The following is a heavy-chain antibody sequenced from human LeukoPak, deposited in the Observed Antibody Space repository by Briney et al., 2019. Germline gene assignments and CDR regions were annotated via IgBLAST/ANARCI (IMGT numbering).Heavy chain of an antibody. V-gene: IGHV4-4*07. J-gene: IGHJ4*02. D-gene: IGHD3-10*01. Sequence: SETLSLTCTVSGGSISSYYWSWIRQPAGKGLEWIGRIYTSGSTNYNPSLKSRVTMSVDTSKNQFSLKLSSVTAADTAVYYCARDRGSYYYGSGGYSPFDYWGQGTLVTVSS. CDR3: ARDRGSYYYGSGGYSPFDY. CDR2: IYTSGST. CDR1: GGSISSYY.